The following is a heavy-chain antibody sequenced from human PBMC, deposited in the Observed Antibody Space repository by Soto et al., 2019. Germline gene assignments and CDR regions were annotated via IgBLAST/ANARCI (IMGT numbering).Heavy chain of an antibody. Sequence: TETLSLTCTVSGGSISSYYWSWIRQPPGKGLEWIGYIYYSGSTNYNPSLKSRVTISVDTSKNQFSLKLSSVTAADTAVYYCARGVGHWDFWRDHNQQNWFDPWGQGTLVTVSS. CDR2: IYYSGST. CDR3: ARGVGHWDFWRDHNQQNWFDP. D-gene: IGHD3-3*01. CDR1: GGSISSYY. V-gene: IGHV4-59*01. J-gene: IGHJ5*02.